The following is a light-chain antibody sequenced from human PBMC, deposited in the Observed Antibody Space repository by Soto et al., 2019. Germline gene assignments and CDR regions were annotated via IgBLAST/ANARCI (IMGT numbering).Light chain of an antibody. J-gene: IGLJ2*01. V-gene: IGLV4-69*01. Sequence: QSVLTQSPSASASLGASVKLTCTLSSGHSKYAIAWHQQQPEKGPRYLMKLNSDGSHNKGDGIPDRFSGSSSGAERYLTISSLQSEDEADYYCQTWGTGTVVFGGGTKVTV. CDR1: SGHSKYA. CDR3: QTWGTGTVV. CDR2: LNSDGSH.